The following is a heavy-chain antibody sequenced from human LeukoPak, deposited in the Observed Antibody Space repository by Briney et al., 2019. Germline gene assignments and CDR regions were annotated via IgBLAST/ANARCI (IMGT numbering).Heavy chain of an antibody. D-gene: IGHD5-12*01. V-gene: IGHV3-30-3*01. CDR1: GFTVSSNY. J-gene: IGHJ4*02. CDR3: ARAAQGYSGYDLFL. CDR2: ISYDGSSN. Sequence: GGSLGLSCAASGFTVSSNYMSWVRQAPGKGLEWVAVISYDGSSNNYADSVKGRFTISRDNSKSTLFLQMNSLRAEDTAVYYCARAAQGYSGYDLFLWGQGTLVTVSS.